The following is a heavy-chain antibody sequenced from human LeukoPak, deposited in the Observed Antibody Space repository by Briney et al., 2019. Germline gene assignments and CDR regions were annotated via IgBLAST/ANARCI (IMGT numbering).Heavy chain of an antibody. V-gene: IGHV4-38-2*01. CDR3: ARVKPTMVRGVPTPFDY. CDR1: GYSISSGYY. CDR2: IYHSGST. J-gene: IGHJ4*02. D-gene: IGHD3-10*01. Sequence: SETLSLTCAVSGYSISSGYYWGWIRQPPGKGLEWIGSIYHSGSTYYNPSLKSRVTISVDTSKNQFSLKLNSVTAADTAVYYCARVKPTMVRGVPTPFDYWGQGTLVTVSS.